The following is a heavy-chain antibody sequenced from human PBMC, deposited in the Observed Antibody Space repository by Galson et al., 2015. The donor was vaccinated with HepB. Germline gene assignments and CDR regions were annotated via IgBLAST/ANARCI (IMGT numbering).Heavy chain of an antibody. CDR2: ISYDGSNK. CDR3: AKDGSSSWLPYYCYGMDV. V-gene: IGHV3-30*18. J-gene: IGHJ6*02. CDR1: GFTFSSYG. D-gene: IGHD6-13*01. Sequence: SLRLSCAASGFTFSSYGMHWVRQAPGKGLEWVAVISYDGSNKYYADSVKGRFTISRDNSKNTLYLQMNSLRAEDTAVYYCAKDGSSSWLPYYCYGMDVWGQGTTVTVSS.